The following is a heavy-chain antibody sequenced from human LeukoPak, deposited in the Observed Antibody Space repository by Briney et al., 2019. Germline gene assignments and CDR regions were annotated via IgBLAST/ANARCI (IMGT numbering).Heavy chain of an antibody. CDR3: ARVGRGDHPWGSYYCDH. D-gene: IGHD3-16*01. J-gene: IGHJ4*02. CDR1: GDSLSSYH. V-gene: IGHV4-59*01. Sequence: SETLSLTCTVSGDSLSSYHWSWLRQPPGKGLEWIGYISSSGSTSYNPSLKSRVTFSVDTSKSHFSLRLTSVTAADTAVYYCARVGRGDHPWGSYYCDHWGQGTLVFVSS. CDR2: ISSSGST.